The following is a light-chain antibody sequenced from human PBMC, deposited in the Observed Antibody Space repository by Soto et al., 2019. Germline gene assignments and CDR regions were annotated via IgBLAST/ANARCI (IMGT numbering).Light chain of an antibody. CDR1: SSDVGYYDY. J-gene: IGLJ1*01. CDR2: EVT. Sequence: QSALTQPPSASGFPGQSVTXSCTGTSSDVGYYDYVSWYQQHPGKAPKLVIYEVTKRPSGVPDRVSASKSGNTASLTVSGLRAEDEADYYCSSYAGSNNFVFGSGTKVTVL. V-gene: IGLV2-8*01. CDR3: SSYAGSNNFV.